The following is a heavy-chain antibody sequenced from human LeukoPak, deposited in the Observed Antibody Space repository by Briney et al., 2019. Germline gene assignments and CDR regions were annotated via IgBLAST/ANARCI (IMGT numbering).Heavy chain of an antibody. Sequence: GGSLRLSCAASGFTFGSYWMHWVRQAPGKGLVWVSHINRDGSSTTYADSVKGRFTISRDNAKNTLYLQMNSLRAEDTAVYYCERVPVAPFTPRGGGSQTCSAPWGQEPLFTVSS. D-gene: IGHD2-15*01. CDR1: GFTFGSYW. V-gene: IGHV3-74*01. CDR3: ERVPVAPFTPRGGGSQTCSAP. CDR2: INRDGSST. J-gene: IGHJ5*02.